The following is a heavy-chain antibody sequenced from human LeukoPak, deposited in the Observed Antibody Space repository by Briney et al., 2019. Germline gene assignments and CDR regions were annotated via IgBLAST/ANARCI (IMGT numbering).Heavy chain of an antibody. CDR1: GYTFTGYY. CDR3: ARENISPGIAAPSDYYYYYMDV. V-gene: IGHV1-2*02. J-gene: IGHJ6*03. Sequence: ASVKVSCKASGYTFTGYYMHWVRQAPGQGLEWMGWINPNSGGTNYAQKFQGRVTMTRDTSISTAYMELSSLRSEDTAVYYCARENISPGIAAPSDYYYYYMDVWGKGTTVTVSS. CDR2: INPNSGGT. D-gene: IGHD6-13*01.